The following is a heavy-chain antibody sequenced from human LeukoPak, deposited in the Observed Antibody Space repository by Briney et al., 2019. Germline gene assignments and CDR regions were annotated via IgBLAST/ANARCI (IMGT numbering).Heavy chain of an antibody. D-gene: IGHD6-19*01. CDR3: AREHDSSGCRDY. CDR2: ISSSSSYI. Sequence: GGSLRLSCAASGFTFSSYSMNWVRQAPGKGLEWVSSISSSSSYIYYADSVKGRFTIPRDNAKNSLYLQMNSLGAEDTAVYYCAREHDSSGCRDYWGQGILVTVSS. CDR1: GFTFSSYS. V-gene: IGHV3-21*01. J-gene: IGHJ4*02.